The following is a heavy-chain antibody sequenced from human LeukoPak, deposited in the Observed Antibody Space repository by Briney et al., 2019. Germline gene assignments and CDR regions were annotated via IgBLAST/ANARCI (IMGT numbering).Heavy chain of an antibody. V-gene: IGHV4-39*01. Sequence: PSETLSLTCTVSGGSISSTDYYWGWIRQPPGRGLEWIGNIYYSGITYYNPSLKSRVTISVDTSKNQFSLKLSSVTAADTAVYYCARHWSNLYSGYENPYYFDYWGQGTLVTVSS. J-gene: IGHJ4*02. CDR3: ARHWSNLYSGYENPYYFDY. CDR2: IYYSGIT. CDR1: GGSISSTDYY. D-gene: IGHD5-12*01.